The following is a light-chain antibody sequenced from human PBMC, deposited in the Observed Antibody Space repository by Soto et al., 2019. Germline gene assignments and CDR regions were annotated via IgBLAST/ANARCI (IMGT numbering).Light chain of an antibody. V-gene: IGLV2-14*01. Sequence: QSVLTQPASVSGSPGQSITISCTGTSRDVGAYNYVSWYQQHPGKAPKLMIYDVNSRPSGVSNRFSGSKSGNTASLTISGLQAEDEADYYCSSYTTSTTTVFGGGTKVTVL. CDR1: SRDVGAYNY. CDR2: DVN. J-gene: IGLJ2*01. CDR3: SSYTTSTTTV.